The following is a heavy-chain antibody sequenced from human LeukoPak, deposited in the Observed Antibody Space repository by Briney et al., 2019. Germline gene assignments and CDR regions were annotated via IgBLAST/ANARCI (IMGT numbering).Heavy chain of an antibody. Sequence: GGSLRLSCAASGFTFSSYWMYWVRQAPGKGLVWVSRLNTDGSSTNYADSVKGRFTISRDNAKNTLYLQMNSLRAEDTAVYYCARGGNVVAVPDYWGQGTLVTVSS. J-gene: IGHJ4*02. CDR2: LNTDGSST. V-gene: IGHV3-74*01. D-gene: IGHD2-15*01. CDR3: ARGGNVVAVPDY. CDR1: GFTFSSYW.